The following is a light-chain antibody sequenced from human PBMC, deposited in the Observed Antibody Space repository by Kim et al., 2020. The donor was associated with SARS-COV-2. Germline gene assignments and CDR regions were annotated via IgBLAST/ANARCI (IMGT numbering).Light chain of an antibody. CDR1: QTIGSS. Sequence: ENVLTQFPDFQSVTPNEKVTITCRASQTIGSSLHWYQQKPAQSPKLLIKYASQSISGVPSRFGGSGSGTDFTLTINSLEVEDAATYYCHQSRSLPWTFGQGTKVDIK. J-gene: IGKJ1*01. V-gene: IGKV6-21*02. CDR3: HQSRSLPWT. CDR2: YAS.